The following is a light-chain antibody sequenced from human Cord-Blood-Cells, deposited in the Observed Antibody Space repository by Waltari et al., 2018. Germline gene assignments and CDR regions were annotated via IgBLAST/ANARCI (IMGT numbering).Light chain of an antibody. CDR3: QSADSSGTYEV. J-gene: IGLJ2*01. Sequence: SYELTQPPSVSVSPGQTARITCSGDALPKQYAYWYQQKPGQAPVLVIYKDSERPSGIPERFSGSSSGTTGTLTISGVRAEDEADYYCQSADSSGTYEVFGGGTKLTIL. CDR1: ALPKQY. CDR2: KDS. V-gene: IGLV3-25*02.